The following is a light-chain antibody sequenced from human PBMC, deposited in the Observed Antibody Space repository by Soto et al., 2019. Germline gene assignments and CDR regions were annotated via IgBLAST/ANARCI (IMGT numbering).Light chain of an antibody. CDR2: AAS. CDR1: QGISNY. Sequence: DIQMTQSPSSLSASVRDRVTITCRASQGISNYLAWYQQKPGKVPKLLIYAASTLQSGVPSRFSGSGSGTDFTLTISSLLPEDDATYYCQKSNSAPFTFGPGTTVDIK. V-gene: IGKV1-27*01. J-gene: IGKJ3*01. CDR3: QKSNSAPFT.